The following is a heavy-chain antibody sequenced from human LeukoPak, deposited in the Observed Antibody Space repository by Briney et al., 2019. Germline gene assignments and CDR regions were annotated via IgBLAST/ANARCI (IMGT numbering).Heavy chain of an antibody. Sequence: PGGSLRLSCAASGFTFNSYAMHWVRQAPGKGLEWVAVTSYDGSINYYADSVKGRFTISRDNAKNSLSLQMNSLRAEDTAVYYCAIGGLYDYVWGSYRYKSAFDIWGQGTMVTVSS. CDR3: AIGGLYDYVWGSYRYKSAFDI. CDR2: TSYDGSIN. J-gene: IGHJ3*02. V-gene: IGHV3-30*04. CDR1: GFTFNSYA. D-gene: IGHD3-16*02.